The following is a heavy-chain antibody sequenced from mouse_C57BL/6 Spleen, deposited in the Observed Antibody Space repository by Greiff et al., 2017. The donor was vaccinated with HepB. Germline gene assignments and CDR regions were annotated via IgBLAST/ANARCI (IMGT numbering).Heavy chain of an antibody. V-gene: IGHV1-55*01. CDR3: AREGPGSSWFAY. CDR1: GYTFTSYW. Sequence: QVQLKQPGAELVKPGASVKMSCKASGYTFTSYWITWVKQRPGHGLEWIGDIYPGSGSTNYNEKFKSKATLTVDTSSSTAYMQRSSLTSEDSAVYYCAREGPGSSWFAYWGQGTLVTVSA. CDR2: IYPGSGST. J-gene: IGHJ3*01. D-gene: IGHD3-3*01.